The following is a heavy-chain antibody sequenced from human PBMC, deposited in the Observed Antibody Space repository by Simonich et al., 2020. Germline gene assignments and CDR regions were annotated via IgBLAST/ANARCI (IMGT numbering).Heavy chain of an antibody. D-gene: IGHD6-25*01. CDR2: INPNSGGT. Sequence: QVQLVQSGAEVKKPGASVKVSCKASGYTFTGYYMHWVRQAPGQGLEGMGGINPNSGGTNDAQKFKGRVTMTRDTSISTAYMELSRLRSDDTAVYYCARGGLGHWYFDLWGRGTLVTVSS. CDR3: ARGGLGHWYFDL. CDR1: GYTFTGYY. V-gene: IGHV1-2*02. J-gene: IGHJ2*01.